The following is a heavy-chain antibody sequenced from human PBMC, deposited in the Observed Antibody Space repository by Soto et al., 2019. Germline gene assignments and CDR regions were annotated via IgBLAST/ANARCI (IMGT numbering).Heavy chain of an antibody. Sequence: ASETLSLTCAVYGGSFSGYYWSWIRQPPGKGLEWIGEINHSGSTNYNPSLKSRVTISVDTSKNQFSLKLSSVTAADTAVYYCARDIVVVVAATPVYYFDYWGQGTLVTVSS. J-gene: IGHJ4*02. CDR3: ARDIVVVVAATPVYYFDY. CDR1: GGSFSGYY. CDR2: INHSGST. V-gene: IGHV4-34*01. D-gene: IGHD2-15*01.